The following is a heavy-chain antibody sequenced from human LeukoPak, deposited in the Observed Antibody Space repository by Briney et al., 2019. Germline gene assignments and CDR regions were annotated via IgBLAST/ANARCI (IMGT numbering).Heavy chain of an antibody. CDR1: GGSIRNYY. Sequence: SETLSLTCSVSGGSIRNYYWTWIRQPPGKGLEWIGHVSNSGNTKYNPSLKSRVTISIDTSKKHFSLNLSSVSAADTAVYYCASRAFYDSSGLDFWGQGILVAVSS. CDR3: ASRAFYDSSGLDF. CDR2: VSNSGNT. J-gene: IGHJ4*02. V-gene: IGHV4-59*08. D-gene: IGHD3-22*01.